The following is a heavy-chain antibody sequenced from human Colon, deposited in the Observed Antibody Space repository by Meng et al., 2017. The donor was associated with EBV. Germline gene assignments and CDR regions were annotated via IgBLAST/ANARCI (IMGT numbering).Heavy chain of an antibody. CDR2: INSNWNT. V-gene: IGHV4-39*07. CDR1: GDSVSDTNHF. Sequence: HRHLQKSGPGLVKPSETLSLTCIVSGDSVSDTNHFWGWVRQAPGKGLEWVGSINSNWNTYSNPSLTSRVTMSLDTSKNQFSLKLSSVTAADTAAYYCVRVRGDFDYWGQGTLVTVSS. D-gene: IGHD3-16*01. J-gene: IGHJ4*02. CDR3: VRVRGDFDY.